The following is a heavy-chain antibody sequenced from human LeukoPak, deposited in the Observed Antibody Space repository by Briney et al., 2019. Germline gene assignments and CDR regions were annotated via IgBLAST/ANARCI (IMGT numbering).Heavy chain of an antibody. CDR3: AKGAGIAAAGTTDY. V-gene: IGHV3-66*02. D-gene: IGHD6-13*01. CDR2: IYSGGST. CDR1: GFTVSSNY. Sequence: GGSLRLSCAASGFTVSSNYLSWVRQAPGKGLEWVSVIYSGGSTYYADSVKGRFTISRDNSKNTLYLQMNSLRAEDTAVYYCAKGAGIAAAGTTDYWGQGTLVTVSS. J-gene: IGHJ4*02.